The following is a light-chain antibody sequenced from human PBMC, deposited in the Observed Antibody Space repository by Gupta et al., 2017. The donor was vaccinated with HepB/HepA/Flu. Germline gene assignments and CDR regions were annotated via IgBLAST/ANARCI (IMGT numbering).Light chain of an antibody. J-gene: IGLJ2*01. Sequence: QSVLTQPPSVSGAPGQRVTISSTGSSSNIGAGYDVHWYQQLPGTAPKLLMYESSNRPSGVPDRFSGSKSGTSASLAITGLQAEDEADYYCQSYDDSLSGVIFGGGTKLTVL. CDR3: QSYDDSLSGVI. V-gene: IGLV1-40*01. CDR2: ESS. CDR1: SSNIGAGYD.